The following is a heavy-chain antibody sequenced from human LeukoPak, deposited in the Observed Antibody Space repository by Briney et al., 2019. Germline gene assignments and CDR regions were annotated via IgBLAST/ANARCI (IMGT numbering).Heavy chain of an antibody. D-gene: IGHD3-22*01. V-gene: IGHV4-59*01. CDR2: IYYRVST. CDR1: ARSISSYY. CDR3: ARDLSNYYDSGGTRRYYYMDV. Sequence: PSETLSPTCTVSARSISSYYCSWLRQPPGKGLEYIGYIYYRVSTNYNPSLKSRVTISLDTSKNQFSLKLDSVTAADAAVYYCARDLSNYYDSGGTRRYYYMDVWGKGTTVTVSS. J-gene: IGHJ6*03.